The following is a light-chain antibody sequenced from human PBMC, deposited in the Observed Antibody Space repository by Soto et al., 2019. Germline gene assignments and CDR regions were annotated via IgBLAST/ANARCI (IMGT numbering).Light chain of an antibody. Sequence: DIVMTQTPLSSPVTLGQPASISCRSGQSLVHNNGNTYLNWLQQRPGQPPRLLIYEVSNRVSGVPDRFSGSGAGTDFTLKISRVEADDVGIYHCLQATQFPLTFGGGTKLEIK. CDR1: QSLVHNNGNTY. CDR3: LQATQFPLT. V-gene: IGKV2-24*01. CDR2: EVS. J-gene: IGKJ4*01.